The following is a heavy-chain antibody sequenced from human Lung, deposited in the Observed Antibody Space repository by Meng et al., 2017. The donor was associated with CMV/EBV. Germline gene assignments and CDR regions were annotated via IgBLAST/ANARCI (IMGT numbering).Heavy chain of an antibody. CDR3: ARGYTGGELAAAFDI. V-gene: IGHV3-21*01. D-gene: IGHD3-16*01. CDR2: ISISRAYM. J-gene: IGHJ3*02. CDR1: GFTVSSNY. Sequence: GESLKISCAASGFTVSSNYMNWVRQAPGKGLEWVSSISISRAYMLYADSVKGRFTISRDNAKNSLYLQINSLRAEDTAVYYCARGYTGGELAAAFDIWGPGTMVTGSS.